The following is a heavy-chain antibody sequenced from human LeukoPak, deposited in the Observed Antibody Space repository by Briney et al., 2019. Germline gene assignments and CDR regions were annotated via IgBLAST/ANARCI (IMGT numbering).Heavy chain of an antibody. Sequence: GESLKISCKGSGYRFTSYWIGWVRQMPGKGLEWMGIIYPGDSDTRYSPSFQGQVTISADKSISTAYLQWSSLKASDTAMYYCARRAAAAGNWFDPWGQGTLVTVSS. J-gene: IGHJ5*02. CDR3: ARRAAAAGNWFDP. CDR2: IYPGDSDT. V-gene: IGHV5-51*01. D-gene: IGHD6-13*01. CDR1: GYRFTSYW.